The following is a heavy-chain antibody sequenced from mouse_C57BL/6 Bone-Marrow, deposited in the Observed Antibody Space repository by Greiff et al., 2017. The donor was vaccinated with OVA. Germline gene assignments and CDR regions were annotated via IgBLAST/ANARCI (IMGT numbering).Heavy chain of an antibody. J-gene: IGHJ2*01. CDR1: GYTFTSYW. D-gene: IGHD4-1*01. CDR2: IHPNSGST. CDR3: ARLGRDY. V-gene: IGHV1-64*01. Sequence: QVLLKQSGAELVKPGASVKLSCKASGYTFTSYWMPWVKQRPGQGLEWIGMIHPNSGSTNYNEKFKSKATLTVDKSSSTAYMQLSSLTSEDSAVYYCARLGRDYWGQGTTLTVSS.